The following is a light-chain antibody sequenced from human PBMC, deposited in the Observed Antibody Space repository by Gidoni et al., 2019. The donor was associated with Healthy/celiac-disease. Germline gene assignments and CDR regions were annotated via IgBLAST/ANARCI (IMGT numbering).Light chain of an antibody. CDR3: QQSYSTPFT. Sequence: DIETTQSPSSLSASVRDRVTITCRASQSISSYLNWYQQKPGKNHKRLIYAASSLQSGVPSRFSGSGSGTDFTLTISSLQPEDFATYYCQQSYSTPFTFGPGTKVDIK. CDR2: AAS. CDR1: QSISSY. J-gene: IGKJ3*01. V-gene: IGKV1-39*01.